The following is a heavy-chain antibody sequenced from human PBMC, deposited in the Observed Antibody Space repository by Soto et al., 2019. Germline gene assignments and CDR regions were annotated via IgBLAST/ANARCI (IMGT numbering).Heavy chain of an antibody. CDR3: AREVYDFWSGYYAYYYYYGMDV. CDR2: ISYDGSNK. J-gene: IGHJ6*02. CDR1: GFTFSSYA. D-gene: IGHD3-3*01. Sequence: SLRLSCAASGFTFSSYAMHWVRQAPGKGLEWVAVISYDGSNKYYADSVKGRFTISRDNSKNTLYLQMNSLRAEDTAVYYCAREVYDFWSGYYAYYYYYGMDVWGQGTTVTVSS. V-gene: IGHV3-30-3*01.